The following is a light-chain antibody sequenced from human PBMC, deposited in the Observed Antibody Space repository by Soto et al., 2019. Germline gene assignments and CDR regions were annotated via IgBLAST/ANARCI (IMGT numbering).Light chain of an antibody. Sequence: QSVLTQPPSASGTPGQRVTISCSGSSSNIGSHTVNWYQHLPGTAPKLLIYSDNQRPSGVPDRFSGSKSGTSASLAISGLQSEDDADYYCATWDDSLNGLFGGGTQLTVL. CDR1: SSNIGSHT. V-gene: IGLV1-44*01. CDR2: SDN. J-gene: IGLJ2*01. CDR3: ATWDDSLNGL.